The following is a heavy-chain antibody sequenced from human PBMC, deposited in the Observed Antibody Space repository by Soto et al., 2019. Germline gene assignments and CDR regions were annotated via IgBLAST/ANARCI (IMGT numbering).Heavy chain of an antibody. D-gene: IGHD2-21*02. Sequence: GGSLRLSCAASGFTFSTYGMHWVLQAPGKPLAWVPVISYDASNKYYADSVKGRFTISRDNSKNTLYLQMNSLRDEDTAVYYCAKDLFNIVVVTATGGYYYYGMDVWGQGTTVT. CDR3: AKDLFNIVVVTATGGYYYYGMDV. CDR1: GFTFSTYG. CDR2: ISYDASNK. V-gene: IGHV3-30*18. J-gene: IGHJ6*02.